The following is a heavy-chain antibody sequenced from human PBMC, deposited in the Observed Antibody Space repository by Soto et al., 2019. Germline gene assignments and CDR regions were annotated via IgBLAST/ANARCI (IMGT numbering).Heavy chain of an antibody. CDR3: ASANYYDSSGITDY. V-gene: IGHV3-30-3*01. CDR1: GFTFSSYA. Sequence: GGSLRLSCAASGFTFSSYAMHWVRQAPGKGLEWVAVISYDGSNKYYADSVKGRFTISRDNSKNTLYPQMNSLRAEDTAVYYCASANYYDSSGITDYWGQGTLVTVSS. D-gene: IGHD3-22*01. J-gene: IGHJ4*02. CDR2: ISYDGSNK.